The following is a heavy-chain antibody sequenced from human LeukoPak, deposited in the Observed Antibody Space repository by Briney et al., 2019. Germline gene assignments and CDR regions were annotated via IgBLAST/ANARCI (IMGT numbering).Heavy chain of an antibody. D-gene: IGHD3-16*01. V-gene: IGHV3-23*01. CDR1: GFTLSNYA. Sequence: GGSLRLSCAASGFTLSNYAMSWVRQAPGKGLEWVSAISGSGGSTYYADSVKGRFTISRDNSRDTLYLQMNSLRAEDTAVYYCAKGYYDYVWGSYYFDYWGQGTLVTVSS. J-gene: IGHJ4*02. CDR3: AKGYYDYVWGSYYFDY. CDR2: ISGSGGST.